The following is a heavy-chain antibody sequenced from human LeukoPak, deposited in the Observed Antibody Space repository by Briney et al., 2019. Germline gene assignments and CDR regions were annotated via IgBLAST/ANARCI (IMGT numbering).Heavy chain of an antibody. CDR3: ARGRIAVAGAYLY. Sequence: SETLSLTCAVYGGSFSGYYWSWIRLPPGKGLEWIGEINHSGNTNYNPSLKSRVTISVDTSKNQFSLKLSSVTAADTAVYYCARGRIAVAGAYLYWGQGTLVTVSS. J-gene: IGHJ4*02. CDR1: GGSFSGYY. CDR2: INHSGNT. D-gene: IGHD6-19*01. V-gene: IGHV4-34*01.